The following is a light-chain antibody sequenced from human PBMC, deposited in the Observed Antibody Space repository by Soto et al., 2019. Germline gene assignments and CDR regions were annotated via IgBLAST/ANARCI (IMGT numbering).Light chain of an antibody. CDR3: ASFTRSVTVV. J-gene: IGLJ2*01. CDR2: DVN. V-gene: IGLV2-14*03. Sequence: QSALTQPASVSGSPGQSITISCAGTSSDVGGYNYVSWYQQHPGKVPRLIISDVNKRPSGVSDRFSGSKSGNTASLTISGLQAEDEADYYCASFTRSVTVVFGGGPMLTVL. CDR1: SSDVGGYNY.